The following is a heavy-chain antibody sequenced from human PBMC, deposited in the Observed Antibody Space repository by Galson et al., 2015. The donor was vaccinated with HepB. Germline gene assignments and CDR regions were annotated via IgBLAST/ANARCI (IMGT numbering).Heavy chain of an antibody. CDR2: ISWDGGST. J-gene: IGHJ4*02. Sequence: SLRLSCAASGFTFSNYAMSWVRQAPGKGLEWVSVISWDGGSTYYADSVKGRFTISRDNSKNSLYLQMNSLRTEDTALYYCAKEGEGGYYFDYWGQGTLVTVSS. CDR3: AKEGEGGYYFDY. V-gene: IGHV3-43*02. CDR1: GFTFSNYA. D-gene: IGHD1-26*01.